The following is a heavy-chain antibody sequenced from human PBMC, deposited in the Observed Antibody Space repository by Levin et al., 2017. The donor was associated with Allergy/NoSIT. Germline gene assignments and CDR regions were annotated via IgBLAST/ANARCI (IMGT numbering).Heavy chain of an antibody. CDR2: LYAGGTT. CDR3: ARLNTYDDTSDSKFDY. D-gene: IGHD3-22*01. CDR1: GFTVGSNY. Sequence: GGSLRLSCAASGFTVGSNYMSWVRQAPGKGLEWVSVLYAGGTTHYAASVKGRFTISRDDSENPVSLQLNSLRAEDTAVYYCARLNTYDDTSDSKFDYWGQGTLVTVSS. J-gene: IGHJ4*02. V-gene: IGHV3-53*01.